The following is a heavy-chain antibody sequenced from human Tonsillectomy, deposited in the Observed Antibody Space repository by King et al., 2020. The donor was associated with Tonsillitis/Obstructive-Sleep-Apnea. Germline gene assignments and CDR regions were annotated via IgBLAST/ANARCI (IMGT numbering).Heavy chain of an antibody. CDR1: GFTFSSYA. Sequence: VQLVESGGGVVQPGRSLRLSCAASGFTFSSYAMHWVRQAPGKGLEWVAVISYDGSNKYYADSVKGRFTISRDNSKNTLYLQMNSLRAEDTAVYYCARGKEWLSMSFFDYWGQGTLVTVSS. CDR2: ISYDGSNK. CDR3: ARGKEWLSMSFFDY. V-gene: IGHV3-30*04. D-gene: IGHD3-3*01. J-gene: IGHJ4*02.